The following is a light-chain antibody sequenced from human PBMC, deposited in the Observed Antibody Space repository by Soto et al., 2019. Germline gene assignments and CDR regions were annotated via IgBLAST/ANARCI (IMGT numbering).Light chain of an antibody. CDR3: CSYAGGSTWV. CDR1: SSDIGNYKL. J-gene: IGLJ2*01. CDR2: EGS. V-gene: IGLV2-23*01. Sequence: QSVLTQPASVSGSPGQSITISCTGTSSDIGNYKLVSWYQQHPDKAPKLMIYEGSKRLSGVSNRFSGSNSGNTASLTLSGLQAEDEADYYCCSYAGGSTWVFGGGTKLAVL.